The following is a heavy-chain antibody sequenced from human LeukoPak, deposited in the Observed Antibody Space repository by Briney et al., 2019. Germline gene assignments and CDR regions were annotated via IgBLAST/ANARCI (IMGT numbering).Heavy chain of an antibody. CDR1: GFTFSSYE. CDR2: ISSSGSTI. V-gene: IGHV3-48*03. Sequence: PGGSLRLSCAASGFTFSSYEMNWVRQAPGKGLEWVSYISSSGSTIYYADSVKGRFTISRDNAKNSLYLRMNSLRAEDTAVYYCATLVNYWSFDYWGQGTLVTVSS. D-gene: IGHD1-1*01. CDR3: ATLVNYWSFDY. J-gene: IGHJ4*02.